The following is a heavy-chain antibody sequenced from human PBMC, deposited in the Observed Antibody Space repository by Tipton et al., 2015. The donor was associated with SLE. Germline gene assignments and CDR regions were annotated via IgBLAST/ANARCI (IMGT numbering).Heavy chain of an antibody. CDR2: INHSGST. CDR3: ATSDYFYLDV. CDR1: GGSISNNY. Sequence: TLSLTCSVSGGSISNNYWIWIRQPPGKGLEWIGEINHSGSTNYNPSLKSRVTISVDTSKNQFSLRLTSVTAADTAVYYCATSDYFYLDVWGKGTTVTVSS. J-gene: IGHJ6*03. V-gene: IGHV4-34*01.